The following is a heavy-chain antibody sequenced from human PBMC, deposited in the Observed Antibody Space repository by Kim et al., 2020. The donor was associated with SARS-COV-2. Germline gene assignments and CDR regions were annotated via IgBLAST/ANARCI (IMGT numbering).Heavy chain of an antibody. CDR1: GFTFSSYS. V-gene: IGHV3-21*01. J-gene: IGHJ6*02. CDR2: ISSSSSYI. D-gene: IGHD1-26*01. CDR3: ARDLGGLRSYYYGMDV. Sequence: GGSLRLSCAASGFTFSSYSMNWVRQAPGKGLEWVSSISSSSSYIYYADSVKGRFTISRDNAKNSLYLQMNSLRAEDTAVYYCARDLGGLRSYYYGMDVWGQGTTVTVSS.